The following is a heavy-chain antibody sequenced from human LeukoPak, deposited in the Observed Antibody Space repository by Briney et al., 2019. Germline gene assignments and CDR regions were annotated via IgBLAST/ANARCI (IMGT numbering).Heavy chain of an antibody. CDR3: AGGITMVRGVIRCGMDV. J-gene: IGHJ6*04. CDR1: GGSFSGYY. D-gene: IGHD3-10*01. Sequence: SETLSLTCAVYGGSFSGYYWSWIRQPPGKGLEWIGEINHSGSTNYNPSPTSRVTISVDTSKNQFSLKLSSVTAADTAVYYCAGGITMVRGVIRCGMDVWGKGTTVTVSS. V-gene: IGHV4-34*01. CDR2: INHSGST.